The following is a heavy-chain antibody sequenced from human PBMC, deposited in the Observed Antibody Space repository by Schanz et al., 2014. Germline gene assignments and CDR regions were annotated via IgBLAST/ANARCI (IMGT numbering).Heavy chain of an antibody. CDR2: ISTFRNEDT. D-gene: IGHD2-8*02. CDR1: GYAFTTYG. Sequence: QVQLVQSGAEVKKPGASVRVSCKVSGYAFTTYGISWVRQAPGQGPEFMGWISTFRNEDTNSAQRFQGRLTMTTDTSTSTDYMELRSLRSDDTAMYYCATMWGYCTATACQILEVLDVWGQGTMVTVSS. CDR3: ATMWGYCTATACQILEVLDV. V-gene: IGHV1-18*01. J-gene: IGHJ3*01.